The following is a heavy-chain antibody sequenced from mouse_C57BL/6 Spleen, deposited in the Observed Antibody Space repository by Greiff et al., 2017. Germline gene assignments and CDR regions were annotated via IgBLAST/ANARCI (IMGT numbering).Heavy chain of an antibody. D-gene: IGHD2-5*01. CDR2: ISGGGGNT. V-gene: IGHV5-9*01. CDR3: ARLYYSTLYWYFGV. J-gene: IGHJ1*03. CDR1: GFTFSSYT. Sequence: EVQLVESGGGLVKPGGSLKLSCAASGFTFSSYTMSWVRQTPEKRLEWVATISGGGGNTYYPDSVKGRVTISRDNAKNTLYLQRSSLRSEDTALYYCARLYYSTLYWYFGVWGTGTTVTVSS.